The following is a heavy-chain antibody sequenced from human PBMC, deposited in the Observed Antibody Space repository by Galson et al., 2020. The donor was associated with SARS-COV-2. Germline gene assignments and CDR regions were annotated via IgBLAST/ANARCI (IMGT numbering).Heavy chain of an antibody. V-gene: IGHV4-4*02. J-gene: IGHJ5*02. Sequence: ASETLSLTCTVSGGSISSSNWWSWVRQPPGKGLEWIGEIYHSGSTNYNPSLKSRVTISVDKSKNQCSLKLSSVTAADTAVYDCARGPLGGANNWFDPWGQGTLVTVSA. D-gene: IGHD1-26*01. CDR1: GGSISSSNW. CDR2: IYHSGST. CDR3: ARGPLGGANNWFDP.